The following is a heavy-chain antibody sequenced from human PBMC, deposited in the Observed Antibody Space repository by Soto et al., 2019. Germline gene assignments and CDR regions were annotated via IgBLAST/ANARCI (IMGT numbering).Heavy chain of an antibody. CDR1: GGSFSGYY. D-gene: IGHD1-26*01. Sequence: SETLSLTCAVYGGSFSGYYWSWIRQPPGKGLEWIGEINHSGSTNYNPSLKSRVTISVDTSKNQFSLKLSSVTAADTAVYYCARADSGAKDYGMDVWGQGTTVTVSS. V-gene: IGHV4-34*01. CDR3: ARADSGAKDYGMDV. J-gene: IGHJ6*02. CDR2: INHSGST.